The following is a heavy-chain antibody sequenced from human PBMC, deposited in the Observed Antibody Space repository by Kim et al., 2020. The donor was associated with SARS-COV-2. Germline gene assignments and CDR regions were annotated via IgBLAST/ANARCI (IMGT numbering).Heavy chain of an antibody. D-gene: IGHD1-1*01. CDR2: SSSSYI. Sequence: SSSSYISYADSVKGRFTISRDNAKNSLYLQMNSLRAEDTAVYYCARGYLPGGQGTLVTVSS. V-gene: IGHV3-21*01. CDR3: ARGYLP. J-gene: IGHJ4*02.